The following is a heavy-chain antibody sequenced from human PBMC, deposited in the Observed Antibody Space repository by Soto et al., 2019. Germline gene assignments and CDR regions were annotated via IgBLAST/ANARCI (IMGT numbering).Heavy chain of an antibody. Sequence: QPGESLRLSCAVSGFTFSNYAMSWVRQAPGKGLEWVSSITGSGDTIYDADSVRGRVTICRDNSNNTLYLQMNSRRAEDTAVFYCAVLKVDTTMADFDYWGQGILVTVSS. D-gene: IGHD5-18*01. CDR3: AVLKVDTTMADFDY. V-gene: IGHV3-23*01. CDR2: ITGSGDTI. J-gene: IGHJ4*02. CDR1: GFTFSNYA.